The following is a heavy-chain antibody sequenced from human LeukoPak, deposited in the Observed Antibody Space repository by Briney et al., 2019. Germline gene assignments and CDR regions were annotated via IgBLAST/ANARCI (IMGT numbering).Heavy chain of an antibody. Sequence: PSETLSLTCAVSDYFISSGDYRVWLRQPPGKGLEWIGSIYHSGSTYYNPSLKSRVTISVDTSKNQFSLKLSTVTAADTAVYYCAREDYYYYVFRLYFDYWGQGTLVTVSS. CDR1: DYFISSGDY. D-gene: IGHD3-10*02. V-gene: IGHV4-38-2*02. J-gene: IGHJ4*02. CDR2: IYHSGST. CDR3: AREDYYYYVFRLYFDY.